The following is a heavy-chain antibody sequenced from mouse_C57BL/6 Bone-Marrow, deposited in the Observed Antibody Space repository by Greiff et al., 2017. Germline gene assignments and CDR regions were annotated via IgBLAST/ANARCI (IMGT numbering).Heavy chain of an antibody. Sequence: EVQGVESGGGLVQPGGSMKLSCVASGFTFSNYWMNWVRQSPEKGLEWVAQIRLKSDNYATHYAESVKGRFTISRDDSKSSVYLQMNNLRAEDTGIYYCTDIYYDYVRGYWGQGTTRTVSS. CDR2: IRLKSDNYAT. J-gene: IGHJ2*01. D-gene: IGHD2-4*01. CDR3: TDIYYDYVRGY. V-gene: IGHV6-3*01. CDR1: GFTFSNYW.